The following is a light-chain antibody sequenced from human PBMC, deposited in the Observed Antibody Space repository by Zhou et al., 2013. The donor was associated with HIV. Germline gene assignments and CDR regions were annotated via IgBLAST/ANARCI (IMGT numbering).Light chain of an antibody. CDR1: QTVSTW. J-gene: IGKJ1*01. CDR2: QAS. V-gene: IGKV1-5*03. Sequence: DIQMTQSPSTLSASVGDKINITCRASQTVSTWLAWFQQKPGTAPKLLVYQASTLESRVPPRFSGRGSGAEFHLSIVSLQPEDFATYYCQYYGDSSRTFGRGTRVEMK. CDR3: QYYGDSSRT.